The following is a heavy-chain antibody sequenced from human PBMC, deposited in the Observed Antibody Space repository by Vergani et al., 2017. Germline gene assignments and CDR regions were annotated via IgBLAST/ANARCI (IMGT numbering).Heavy chain of an antibody. CDR2: IHTSGST. V-gene: IGHV4-61*02. D-gene: IGHD2-8*01. Sequence: QVQLQESGPGLVKPSQTLSLTCTVSGGSINSHNYYWSWIRQPAGKGLEWIGRIHTSGSTNYNPSLKSRVTMSEDTSKNQFSLNLTAVTAADTAVYFCTRGSCLGVICYKPLFDDWGQGILVTVSS. CDR3: TRGSCLGVICYKPLFDD. CDR1: GGSINSHNYY. J-gene: IGHJ4*02.